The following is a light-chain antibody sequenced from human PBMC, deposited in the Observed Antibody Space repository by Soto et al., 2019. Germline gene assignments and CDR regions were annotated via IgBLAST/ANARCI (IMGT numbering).Light chain of an antibody. CDR3: CSYAGSVDHYV. J-gene: IGLJ1*01. CDR1: RSDVGGYNL. Sequence: QSALAQPASVSGSPGQSITISCTGTRSDVGGYNLVSWYQHHPRKAPKLVIYEVSERPSGVSYRFSGSKSGNTASLTISGLQAGDEADYYCCSYAGSVDHYVFGTGTK. CDR2: EVS. V-gene: IGLV2-23*02.